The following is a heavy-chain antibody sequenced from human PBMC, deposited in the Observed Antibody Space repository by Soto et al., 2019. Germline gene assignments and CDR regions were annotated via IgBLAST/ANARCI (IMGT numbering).Heavy chain of an antibody. Sequence: TLLLTLAASTGTSSCNSARGNWIKKSPSRGLEWLGRTYYRSKWYNDYAVSVKGRISINPDTSKNLFSLQLNSVTPEDTAVYYCARDRKGGFVMAVWGQGSTVTVSS. D-gene: IGHD3-16*01. CDR2: TYYRSKWYN. CDR1: TGTSSCNSAR. V-gene: IGHV6-1*01. CDR3: ARDRKGGFVMAV. J-gene: IGHJ6*02.